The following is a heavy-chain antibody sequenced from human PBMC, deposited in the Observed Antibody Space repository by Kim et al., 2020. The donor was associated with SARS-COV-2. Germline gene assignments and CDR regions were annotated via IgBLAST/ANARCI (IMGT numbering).Heavy chain of an antibody. V-gene: IGHV3-9*01. D-gene: IGHD6-19*01. Sequence: SVKGRFTISRDNAKNSLYLQMNSLRAEDTALYYCAKDINKNSSGWYFDYWGQGTLVTVSS. CDR3: AKDINKNSSGWYFDY. J-gene: IGHJ4*02.